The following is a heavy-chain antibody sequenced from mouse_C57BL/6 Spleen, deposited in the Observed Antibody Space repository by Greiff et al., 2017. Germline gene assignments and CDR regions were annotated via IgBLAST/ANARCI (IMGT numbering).Heavy chain of an antibody. CDR2: INPNYGTT. D-gene: IGHD1-1*01. Sequence: EVQLQQSGPELVKPGASVKISCKASGYSFTDYNMNWVKQSNGKSLEWIGVINPNYGTTSYNQKFKGKATLTVDQSSSTAYMQLNSLTSEDSAVYYWARLGYYGSSPWFAYWGQGTLVTVSA. CDR3: ARLGYYGSSPWFAY. CDR1: GYSFTDYN. V-gene: IGHV1-39*01. J-gene: IGHJ3*01.